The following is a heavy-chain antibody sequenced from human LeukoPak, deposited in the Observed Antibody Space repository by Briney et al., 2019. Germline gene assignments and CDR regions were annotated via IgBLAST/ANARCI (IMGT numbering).Heavy chain of an antibody. CDR2: IYPDDSDT. J-gene: IGHJ4*02. CDR3: ARNAYRGYSSGWPFDY. Sequence: GESLQISCKGSGYSFTSYWIGWVRQLPGKGLEWMGIIYPDDSDTRYSPSFQGQVTISADKSISTAYLQWSSLKASDTAMYYCARNAYRGYSSGWPFDYWGQGTLVTVSS. CDR1: GYSFTSYW. D-gene: IGHD6-19*01. V-gene: IGHV5-51*01.